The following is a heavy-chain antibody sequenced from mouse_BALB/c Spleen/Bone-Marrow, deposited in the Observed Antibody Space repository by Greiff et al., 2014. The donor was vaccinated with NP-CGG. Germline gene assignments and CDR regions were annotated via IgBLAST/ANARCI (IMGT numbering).Heavy chain of an antibody. CDR1: GFTFTDYF. J-gene: IGHJ2*01. D-gene: IGHD5-1*01. Sequence: EVKLQESGGGLVQPGGSLRLSCTTSGFTFTDYFMTWVRQPPGKALEWLGFIRNKPSGYTTEYNPSVKGRFTISRDNSQGILYLQMNTLRAEDSAIYYCARDYSGYFDFWGQGTTLTVSS. V-gene: IGHV7-3*02. CDR2: IRNKPSGYTT. CDR3: ARDYSGYFDF.